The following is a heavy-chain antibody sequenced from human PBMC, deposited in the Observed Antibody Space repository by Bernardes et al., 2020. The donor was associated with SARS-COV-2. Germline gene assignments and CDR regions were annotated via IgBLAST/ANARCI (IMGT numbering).Heavy chain of an antibody. J-gene: IGHJ4*02. CDR1: GLTLRGYT. CDR2: ISDSSAYI. V-gene: IGHV3-21*06. D-gene: IGHD6-19*01. Sequence: GSLRLSCAASGLTLRGYTMHWVRQAPGKGLEWVSSISDSSAYIFYADSVRGRFTISRENSKNSVYLEMDRLRAEDTALYYCARETDRSGSYFDSWGQGTPVTVSS. CDR3: ARETDRSGSYFDS.